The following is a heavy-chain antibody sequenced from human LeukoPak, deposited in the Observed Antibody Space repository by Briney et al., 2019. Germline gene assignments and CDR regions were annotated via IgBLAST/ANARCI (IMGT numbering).Heavy chain of an antibody. J-gene: IGHJ4*02. Sequence: PGRSLRHSCAASGFTFSSYAMHWVRQAPGKGLEWVAVISYDGSNKYYADSVKGRSTISRDNSKNTLYLQMNSLRAEDTAVYYCASAHPGYSSGWYFDYWGQGTLVTVSS. D-gene: IGHD6-19*01. V-gene: IGHV3-30-3*01. CDR1: GFTFSSYA. CDR2: ISYDGSNK. CDR3: ASAHPGYSSGWYFDY.